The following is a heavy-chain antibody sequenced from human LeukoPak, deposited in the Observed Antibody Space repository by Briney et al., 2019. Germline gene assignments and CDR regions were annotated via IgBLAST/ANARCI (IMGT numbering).Heavy chain of an antibody. V-gene: IGHV4-39*01. Sequence: SETLSLTCTVSGGSISSSSYYRGWIRQPPGRGLEWIGSIYYSGSTYYNPSLKSRVTISVDTSKNQFSLKLSSVTAADTAVYYCARQDILTGYGYFDYWGQGTLVTVSS. CDR1: GGSISSSSYY. D-gene: IGHD3-9*01. CDR2: IYYSGST. J-gene: IGHJ4*02. CDR3: ARQDILTGYGYFDY.